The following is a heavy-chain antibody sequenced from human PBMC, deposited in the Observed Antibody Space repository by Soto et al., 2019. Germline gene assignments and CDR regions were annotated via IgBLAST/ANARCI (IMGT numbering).Heavy chain of an antibody. CDR2: ISSSSSYI. D-gene: IGHD3-10*01. J-gene: IGHJ4*02. Sequence: GGSLRLSCAASGFTFSSYSMNWVRQAPGKGLEWVSSISSSSSYIYYADSVKGRFTISRDNAKNSLYLQMNSLRAEDTAVYYCARDWGSGSYYYFDYWGQGTLVTVSS. V-gene: IGHV3-21*01. CDR3: ARDWGSGSYYYFDY. CDR1: GFTFSSYS.